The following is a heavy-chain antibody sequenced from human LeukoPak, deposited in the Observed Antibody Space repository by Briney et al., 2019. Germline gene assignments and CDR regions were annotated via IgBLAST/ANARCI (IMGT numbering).Heavy chain of an antibody. V-gene: IGHV4-34*01. J-gene: IGHJ4*02. D-gene: IGHD6-13*01. CDR1: GGSFSGYY. Sequence: SETLSLTCAVYGGSFSGYYWSWIRQPPGKGLEWIGEINHSGSTNYNPSLKSRVTISVDTSKNQFSLKLSSVTAADTAVYYCARLAVGIAALWGQGTLVTVSP. CDR2: INHSGST. CDR3: ARLAVGIAAL.